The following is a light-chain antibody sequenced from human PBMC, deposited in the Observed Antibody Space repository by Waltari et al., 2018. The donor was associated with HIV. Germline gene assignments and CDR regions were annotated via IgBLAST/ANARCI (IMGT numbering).Light chain of an antibody. J-gene: IGKJ5*01. CDR1: RSVSSNY. CDR2: GAS. CDR3: QQYGSSPT. V-gene: IGKV3-20*01. Sequence: EIVLTQSPGTLSLSPGEKATLSCRASRSVSSNYLAWYQQKPGQAPRLLIYGASSRATGIPDRFSGSGSGTDFTLTISRLEPEDCAVYSCQQYGSSPTFGQGTRLEIK.